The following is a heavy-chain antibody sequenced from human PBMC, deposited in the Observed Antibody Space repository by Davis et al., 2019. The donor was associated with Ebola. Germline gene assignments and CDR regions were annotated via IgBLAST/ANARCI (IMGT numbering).Heavy chain of an antibody. V-gene: IGHV4-31*03. D-gene: IGHD2-2*02. Sequence: PSETLSLTCTVSGGSISSGGYYWSWLRQHPGKGLEWIGYIYYSGSTYYNPSLKSRVTISVDTSKNQFSMKLSSVTAADTAVYYCARAIVVVPAAIDYYYYGMDGWGQGTTGTVSS. CDR2: IYYSGST. CDR3: ARAIVVVPAAIDYYYYGMDG. J-gene: IGHJ6*02. CDR1: GGSISSGGYY.